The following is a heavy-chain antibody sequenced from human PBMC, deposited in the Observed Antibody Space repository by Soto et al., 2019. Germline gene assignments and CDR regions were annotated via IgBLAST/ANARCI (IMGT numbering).Heavy chain of an antibody. V-gene: IGHV4-31*03. CDR2: IYHSGTT. CDR1: GGSISSDDFF. D-gene: IGHD3-10*01. CDR3: ARDEAHGSGLPGGMDV. Sequence: QVQLQESGPGLVKPSETLSLSCNVSGGSISSDDFFWSWVRQHPARGLEWIGYIYHSGTTYYNPSLQSRITISVDTSKDQFSLQLRSVTAADTAVYFWARDEAHGSGLPGGMDVWGQGTAVTVS. J-gene: IGHJ6*02.